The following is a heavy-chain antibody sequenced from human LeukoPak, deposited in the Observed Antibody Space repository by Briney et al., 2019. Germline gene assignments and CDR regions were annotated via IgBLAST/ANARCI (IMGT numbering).Heavy chain of an antibody. CDR2: IIPIFGTA. J-gene: IGHJ4*02. CDR3: VKDTPTTGYHLDS. Sequence: SVKVSCKASGGTFSNHAVSWVRQAPGQGLEWMGGIIPIFGTANYAQKFQGRVTITADESTSTAYMELSSLRVEDTAVYYCVKDTPTTGYHLDSWGQGTLVTVSS. CDR1: GGTFSNHA. D-gene: IGHD1-1*01. V-gene: IGHV1-69*13.